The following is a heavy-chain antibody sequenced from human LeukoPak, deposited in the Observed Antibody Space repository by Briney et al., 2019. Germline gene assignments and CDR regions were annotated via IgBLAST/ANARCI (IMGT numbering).Heavy chain of an antibody. Sequence: GASVKVSCKASGYTFTGYYMHWVRQAPGQGLEWMGWINPNSGGTNYAQKFQGRVTMTRDTSISTAYMELSRLRPDDTAVYYCARGGIATYNWFDPWGQGTLVTVSS. D-gene: IGHD6-13*01. CDR2: INPNSGGT. CDR3: ARGGIATYNWFDP. V-gene: IGHV1-2*02. CDR1: GYTFTGYY. J-gene: IGHJ5*02.